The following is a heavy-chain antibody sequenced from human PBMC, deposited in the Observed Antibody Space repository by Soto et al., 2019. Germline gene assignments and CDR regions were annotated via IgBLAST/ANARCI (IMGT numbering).Heavy chain of an antibody. D-gene: IGHD4-17*01. CDR3: ASAYGDYGYFQH. Sequence: ASVKVSCKASGYTFTSYGISWVRQAPGQGLEWMGWISAYNGNTNYAQKLQGRFTMTTDTSTSTAYMELRSLRSDDTAVYYCASAYGDYGYFQHWGQGTLVTVSS. CDR2: ISAYNGNT. V-gene: IGHV1-18*01. J-gene: IGHJ1*01. CDR1: GYTFTSYG.